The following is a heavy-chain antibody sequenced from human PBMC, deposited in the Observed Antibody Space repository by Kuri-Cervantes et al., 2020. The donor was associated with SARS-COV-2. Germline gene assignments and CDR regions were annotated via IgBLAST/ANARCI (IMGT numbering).Heavy chain of an antibody. J-gene: IGHJ4*02. CDR1: GFTFGDYA. D-gene: IGHD3-3*01. Sequence: GESLKISCTASGFTFGDYAMSWVRQAPGKGLEWVGFIRSKAYGGTTEYAASVKGRSTISRDDSKSIAYLQMNSLKTEDTAVYYCARDLGLRFLEWLLYYWGQGTLVTVSS. CDR3: ARDLGLRFLEWLLYY. CDR2: IRSKAYGGTT. V-gene: IGHV3-49*04.